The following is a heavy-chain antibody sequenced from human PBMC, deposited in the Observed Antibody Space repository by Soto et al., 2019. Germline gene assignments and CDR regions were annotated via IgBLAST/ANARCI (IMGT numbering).Heavy chain of an antibody. Sequence: ASVKVSCKVSGYTLTELSMHWVRQAPGKGLEWMGGFDPEDGETIYAQKFQGRVTMAEDTSTDTAYMELSSLRSEDTAVYYCATDLGAAAGLFDYWGQGTLVTVSS. CDR3: ATDLGAAAGLFDY. J-gene: IGHJ4*02. CDR1: GYTLTELS. V-gene: IGHV1-24*01. CDR2: FDPEDGET. D-gene: IGHD6-13*01.